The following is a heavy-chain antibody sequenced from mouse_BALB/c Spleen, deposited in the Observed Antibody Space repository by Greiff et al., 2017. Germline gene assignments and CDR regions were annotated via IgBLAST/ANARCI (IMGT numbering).Heavy chain of an antibody. V-gene: IGHV1-7*01. D-gene: IGHD4-1*02. CDR3: ARSPTGAMDY. CDR1: GYTFTSYW. Sequence: QVQLQQSGAELAKPGASVKMSCKASGYTFTSYWIHWVKQRPGQGLEWIGYINPSTGYTEYNQKFKDKATLTADKSSSTAYMQLSSLTSEDSAVYYCARSPTGAMDYWGQGTSVTVSS. CDR2: INPSTGYT. J-gene: IGHJ4*01.